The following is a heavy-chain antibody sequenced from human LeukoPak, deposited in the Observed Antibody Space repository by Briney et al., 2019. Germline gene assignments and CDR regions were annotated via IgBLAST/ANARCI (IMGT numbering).Heavy chain of an antibody. CDR1: GFTVSSNY. CDR2: IYSGGST. J-gene: IGHJ4*02. Sequence: PGGSLGLSCAASGFTVSSNYMSWVRQAPGKGLEWVSVIYSGGSTYYADSVKGRFTISRDNSKNTLYLQMNSLRAEDTAVYYCARGAYSSGWYGPPDYWGQGTLVTVSS. CDR3: ARGAYSSGWYGPPDY. D-gene: IGHD6-19*01. V-gene: IGHV3-53*01.